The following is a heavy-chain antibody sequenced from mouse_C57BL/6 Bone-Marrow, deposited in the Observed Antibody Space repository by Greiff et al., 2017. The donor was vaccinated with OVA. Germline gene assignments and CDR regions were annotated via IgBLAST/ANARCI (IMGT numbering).Heavy chain of an antibody. J-gene: IGHJ1*03. D-gene: IGHD1-1*01. CDR1: GYTFTSYG. V-gene: IGHV1-81*01. CDR2: IYPSSGNT. CDR3: ARDYGSSYSLYFDV. Sequence: VQGVESGAELARPGASVKLSCKASGYTFTSYGISWVKQSTGQGLEWIGEIYPSSGNTYYHEKFKGKATLPADKSSSSAYMELRSLTSEDSAFYFWARDYGSSYSLYFDVWGTGTTVTVSS.